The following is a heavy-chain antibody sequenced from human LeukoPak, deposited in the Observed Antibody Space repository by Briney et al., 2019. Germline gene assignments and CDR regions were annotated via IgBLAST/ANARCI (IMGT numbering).Heavy chain of an antibody. J-gene: IGHJ6*02. D-gene: IGHD3-16*01. CDR1: GFTFRRYE. CDR2: ISSGGSTI. CDR3: ARESSPEDASLVSFYYYSYGMDV. V-gene: IGHV3-48*03. Sequence: PGGSLRLSCAASGFTFRRYEMNWVRQAPGKGLEWLSYISSGGSTIYYGDSVKGRFTISRDDAKNSVYLHMNNLRAEDTAVYYCARESSPEDASLVSFYYYSYGMDVWGQGATVTVS.